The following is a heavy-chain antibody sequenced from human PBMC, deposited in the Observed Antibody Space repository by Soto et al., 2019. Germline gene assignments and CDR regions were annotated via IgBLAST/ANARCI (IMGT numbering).Heavy chain of an antibody. J-gene: IGHJ5*02. CDR2: IYYSGST. CDR1: GGSISSYY. CDR3: ARGPDSREPINWFDP. V-gene: IGHV4-59*01. Sequence: LSLTCTVSGGSISSYYWSWIRQPPGKGLEWIGYIYYSGSTNYNPSLKSRLTISVDTSKNQFSLKLSSVTAADTAVYYCARGPDSREPINWFDPWGQGTLVTVSS. D-gene: IGHD6-13*01.